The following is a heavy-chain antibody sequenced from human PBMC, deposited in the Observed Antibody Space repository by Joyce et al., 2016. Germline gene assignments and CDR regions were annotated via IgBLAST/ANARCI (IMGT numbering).Heavy chain of an antibody. J-gene: IGHJ4*02. Sequence: QVQLQQWGAGLLKPSETLSLTCAVSGGPFRGFFWTWVRPPPGKGLEWIGDNNNSGVTNYNPSLKTRVTFSVDTSKNQCSLKLTSLSAADTAVYYCARSQWLAPLMYWGQGTPVTVSS. CDR2: NNNSGVT. CDR3: ARSQWLAPLMY. D-gene: IGHD6-19*01. CDR1: GGPFRGFF. V-gene: IGHV4-34*01.